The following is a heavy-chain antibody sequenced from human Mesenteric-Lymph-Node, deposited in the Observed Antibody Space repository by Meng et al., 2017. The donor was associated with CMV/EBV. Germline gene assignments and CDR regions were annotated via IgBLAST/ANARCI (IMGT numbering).Heavy chain of an antibody. CDR2: ISYDGSNK. J-gene: IGHJ4*02. Sequence: GESLKISCAASGFTFSSYAMHWVRQAPGKGLEWVAVISYDGSNKYYADSVKGRFTISRDNSKNTVYLQMNSLRTEDTAVYYCAKGLKYYDRSGYPYWGQGTLVTVSS. V-gene: IGHV3-30-3*01. CDR1: GFTFSSYA. CDR3: AKGLKYYDRSGYPY. D-gene: IGHD3-22*01.